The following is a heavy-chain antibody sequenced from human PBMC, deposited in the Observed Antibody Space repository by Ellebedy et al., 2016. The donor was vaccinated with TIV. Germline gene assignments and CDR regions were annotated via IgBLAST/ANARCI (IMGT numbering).Heavy chain of an antibody. Sequence: GSLRLXCAVYGGSFSGYYWSWIRQPPGKGLEWIGEINHSGSTNYNPSLKSRVTISVDTSKNQFSLKLSSVTAADTAVYYCARAFEDIYGEGDYWGQGTLVTVSS. CDR2: INHSGST. CDR3: ARAFEDIYGEGDY. D-gene: IGHD4-17*01. J-gene: IGHJ4*02. CDR1: GGSFSGYY. V-gene: IGHV4-34*01.